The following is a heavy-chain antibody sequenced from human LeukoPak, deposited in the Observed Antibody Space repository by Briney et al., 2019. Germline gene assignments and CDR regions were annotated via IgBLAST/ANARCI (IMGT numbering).Heavy chain of an antibody. CDR3: VKDLGYSSGLADY. CDR2: IRYDGSNT. V-gene: IGHV3-30*02. D-gene: IGHD6-19*01. Sequence: GGSLRLPCAASGFTFSSYGMHWVRQAPGKGLEWVAFIRYDGSNTYYADSVKGRFTISRDNSKNTLYVQMNSLRGEDTAVYYCVKDLGYSSGLADYWGQGTLVTVSS. J-gene: IGHJ4*02. CDR1: GFTFSSYG.